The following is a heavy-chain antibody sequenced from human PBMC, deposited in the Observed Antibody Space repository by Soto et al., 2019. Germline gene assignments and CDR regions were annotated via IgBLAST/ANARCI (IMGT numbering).Heavy chain of an antibody. CDR1: GGSISSGGYY. CDR2: IFYSGST. D-gene: IGHD2-21*01. CDR3: ARQPTTGDTDLWFDP. J-gene: IGHJ5*02. V-gene: IGHV4-39*01. Sequence: SETLSLTCTVSGGSISSGGYYWSWIRQHPGKGLEWLGNIFYSGSTYYNPSLASRVTVSVDTSKNEFSLKLRSVTAADTAVYYCARQPTTGDTDLWFDPWGQETLVTVSS.